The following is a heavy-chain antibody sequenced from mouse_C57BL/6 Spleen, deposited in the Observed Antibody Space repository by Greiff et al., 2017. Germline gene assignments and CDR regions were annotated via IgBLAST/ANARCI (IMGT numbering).Heavy chain of an antibody. J-gene: IGHJ4*01. CDR3: ARIYYYGSSYDYYAMDY. V-gene: IGHV5-4*03. CDR2: ISDGGSYT. CDR1: GFTFSSYA. Sequence: EVMLVESGGGLVKPGGSLKLSCAASGFTFSSYAMSWVRQTPEKRLEWVATISDGGSYTYYPDNVKGRFTISRDNAKNNLYLQMSHLKSEDTAMYYCARIYYYGSSYDYYAMDYWGQGTSVTVSS. D-gene: IGHD1-1*01.